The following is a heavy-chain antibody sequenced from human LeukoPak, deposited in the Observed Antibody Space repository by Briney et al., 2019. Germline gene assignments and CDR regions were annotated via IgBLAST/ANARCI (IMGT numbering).Heavy chain of an antibody. D-gene: IGHD1-26*01. CDR3: ARLGSYHDF. CDR2: IHTSGGS. CDR1: GASNSSYC. Sequence: PSETLSLTCTVSGASNSSYCWSWIRQTPEKGLEWMGNIHTSGGSSYYPSLKSRLTMSIDTSKNQLSLKLTSVTAADTAVYFCARLGSYHDFWGQGALVTVSS. V-gene: IGHV4-4*09. J-gene: IGHJ4*02.